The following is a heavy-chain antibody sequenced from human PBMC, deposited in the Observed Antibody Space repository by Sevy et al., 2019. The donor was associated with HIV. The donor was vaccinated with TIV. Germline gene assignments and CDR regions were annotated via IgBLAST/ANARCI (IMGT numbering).Heavy chain of an antibody. CDR1: GFTFSTYA. J-gene: IGHJ4*02. CDR3: VKEETAPYFHC. CDR2: LNGDRT. Sequence: GGSLRLSCAASGFTFSTYAVSWVRQAPGKGLEWVAALNGDRTYYAGSVKGRFTISRDNPKNTVYLQVNSLRDEDTALYYCVKEETAPYFHCWGQGTLVTVSS. V-gene: IGHV3-23*01. D-gene: IGHD2-21*02.